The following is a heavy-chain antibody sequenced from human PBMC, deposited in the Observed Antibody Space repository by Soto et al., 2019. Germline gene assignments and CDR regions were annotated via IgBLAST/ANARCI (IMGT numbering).Heavy chain of an antibody. CDR3: THTTSGHADLDY. D-gene: IGHD2-15*01. CDR2: IYWDDDK. V-gene: IGHV2-5*02. CDR1: GFSLTSTRVG. Sequence: QITLKESGPPLVKPTQTRTLTCTFSGFSLTSTRVGVGWIRQPPGKALEWLALIYWDDDKRYNPSLKSRLTITKDTSTNQVVLTMTNMDTVDTATYYCTHTTSGHADLDYWGQGTLVTVSS. J-gene: IGHJ4*02.